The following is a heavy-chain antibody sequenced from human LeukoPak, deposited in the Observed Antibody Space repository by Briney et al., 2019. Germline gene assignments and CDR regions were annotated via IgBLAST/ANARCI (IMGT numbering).Heavy chain of an antibody. D-gene: IGHD5-12*01. J-gene: IGHJ3*02. CDR3: ARGGYSGYDFAFDI. Sequence: PGGSLRLSCAASGFTVSSNYMSWVRQAPGKGLEWVSVIYSGGSTYYADSVKGRFTISRDNSKNTLYLQMNSLRAEDTAEYYCARGGYSGYDFAFDIWGQGTMVTVSS. CDR1: GFTVSSNY. V-gene: IGHV3-66*01. CDR2: IYSGGST.